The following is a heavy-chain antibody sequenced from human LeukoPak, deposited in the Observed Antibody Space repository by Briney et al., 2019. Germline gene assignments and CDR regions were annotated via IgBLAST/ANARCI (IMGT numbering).Heavy chain of an antibody. J-gene: IGHJ6*03. D-gene: IGHD3-22*01. CDR1: GYTFTSYD. Sequence: GASVKVSCKASGYTFTSYDINWVRQATGQGLEWMGWMNPNSGNTGYAQKFQGRVTMTRNTSISTAYMELSSLRSEDTAVYYCARELRWYDSDWGYYYYMDVWGKGTTVTNSS. CDR3: ARELRWYDSDWGYYYYMDV. V-gene: IGHV1-8*01. CDR2: MNPNSGNT.